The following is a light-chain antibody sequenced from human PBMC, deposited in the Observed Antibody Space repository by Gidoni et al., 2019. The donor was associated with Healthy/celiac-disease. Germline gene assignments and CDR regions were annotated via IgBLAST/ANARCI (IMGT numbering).Light chain of an antibody. V-gene: IGLV3-25*03. J-gene: IGLJ1*01. Sequence: SYELTQPPSVSVSPGQTARITCSGDALPKQYAYWYQQKPGQAPVLVIYKDSERPSGILERFSGSSSRTTVTLTISGVQAEDEADYYCQSADSSGTYVFGTGTKVTVL. CDR2: KDS. CDR3: QSADSSGTYV. CDR1: ALPKQY.